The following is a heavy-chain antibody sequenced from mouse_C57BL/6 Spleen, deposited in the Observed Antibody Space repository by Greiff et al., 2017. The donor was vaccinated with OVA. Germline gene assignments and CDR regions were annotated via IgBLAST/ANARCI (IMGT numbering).Heavy chain of an antibody. CDR3: TTPYYYAGEAWFAY. J-gene: IGHJ3*01. Sequence: VQLQQSGAELVRPGASVKLSCTASGFNIKDDYMHWVKQGPEQGLEWIGWIDPENGDTEYASKVQGKVTITADTASNTAYVQLSRLTSEATAVYDCTTPYYYAGEAWFAYWGQGTLVTVSA. V-gene: IGHV14-4*01. CDR1: GFNIKDDY. CDR2: IDPENGDT. D-gene: IGHD1-1*01.